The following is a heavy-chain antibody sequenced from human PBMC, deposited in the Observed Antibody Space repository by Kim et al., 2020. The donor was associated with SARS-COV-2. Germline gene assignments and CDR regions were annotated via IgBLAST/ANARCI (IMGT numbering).Heavy chain of an antibody. CDR3: ARGVRDYGGNLLFDY. CDR1: GDSVSGNSAA. V-gene: IGHV6-1*01. J-gene: IGHJ4*02. Sequence: SQTLSLTCAISGDSVSGNSAAWNWIRQSPSRGLEWLGRTYYRSKWYNDYAVSVKSRITINPDTSKNQFSLQLNSVTPEDTAVYYCARGVRDYGGNLLFDYWGQGTLVTVSS. D-gene: IGHD4-17*01. CDR2: TYYRSKWYN.